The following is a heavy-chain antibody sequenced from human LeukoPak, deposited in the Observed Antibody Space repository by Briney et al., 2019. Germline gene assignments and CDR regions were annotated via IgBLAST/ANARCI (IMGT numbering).Heavy chain of an antibody. CDR3: GSGEWPHNY. D-gene: IGHD3-10*01. CDR1: GFTVSGNY. Sequence: GGSLRLSCAASGFTVSGNYMTWVRQAPVKGLEWVSLIYSGGTTFYADSVKGRFTISRDNSKNTLYLQMNSLRAEDTAVYYCGSGEWPHNYWGQGTLVTVSS. V-gene: IGHV3-53*01. J-gene: IGHJ4*02. CDR2: IYSGGTT.